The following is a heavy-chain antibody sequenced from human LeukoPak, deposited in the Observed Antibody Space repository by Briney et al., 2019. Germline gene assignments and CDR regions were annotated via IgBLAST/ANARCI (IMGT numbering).Heavy chain of an antibody. CDR3: AKDRKNYYETPRLDP. J-gene: IGHJ5*02. CDR2: ISDSGGST. V-gene: IGHV3-23*01. Sequence: GGSLRLSCAASGFTFSTYAMSWVRQAPGKGLEWVSGISDSGGSTSYADSVKGRFTISRDNPKNTLYLQMNSLTAEDTAIYYCAKDRKNYYETPRLDPWGQGTLVTVSS. CDR1: GFTFSTYA. D-gene: IGHD3-22*01.